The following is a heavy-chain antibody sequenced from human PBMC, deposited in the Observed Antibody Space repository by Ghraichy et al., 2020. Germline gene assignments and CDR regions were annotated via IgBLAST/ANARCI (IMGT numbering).Heavy chain of an antibody. CDR2: ILYGGST. CDR3: ARTRRGSGGAFDS. J-gene: IGHJ4*02. Sequence: SLTCTVSGDSISSSTYYWVWIRQPPGKGLEWIASILYGGSTYYNSSLKSRVTISVDTSKNQFSLRLDSVTAADTTVYYCARTRRGSGGAFDSWGQGALVTVSS. CDR1: GDSISSSTYY. V-gene: IGHV4-39*01. D-gene: IGHD4-23*01.